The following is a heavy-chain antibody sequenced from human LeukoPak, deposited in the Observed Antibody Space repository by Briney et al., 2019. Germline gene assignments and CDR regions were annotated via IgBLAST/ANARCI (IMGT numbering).Heavy chain of an antibody. CDR3: ARVLQGYCSGTSCAYSLDY. D-gene: IGHD2-15*01. Sequence: GGSLRLSCAASGFTVSRNYMSWVRQAPGKGLEWVSVIYSGGETYYADSVKGRYTTSRDNFKNTLYLQMNSLRAEDTAVYYCARVLQGYCSGTSCAYSLDYWGQGTLVTVSS. CDR1: GFTVSRNY. V-gene: IGHV3-66*01. CDR2: IYSGGET. J-gene: IGHJ4*02.